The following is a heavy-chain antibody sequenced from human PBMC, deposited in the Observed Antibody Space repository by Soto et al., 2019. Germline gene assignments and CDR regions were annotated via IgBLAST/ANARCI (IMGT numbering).Heavy chain of an antibody. CDR1: GFTFSSYG. CDR2: IWYDGSNK. Sequence: QVQLVESGGGVVQPGRSLRLSCAASGFTFSSYGMHWVRQAPGKGLVWVAVIWYDGSNKYYADSVKGRFTISRDNSKNTLYLQRNSLRAEDTAVYYCAKDYYDSSGSFDYWGQGTLVTVSS. V-gene: IGHV3-33*06. J-gene: IGHJ4*02. CDR3: AKDYYDSSGSFDY. D-gene: IGHD3-22*01.